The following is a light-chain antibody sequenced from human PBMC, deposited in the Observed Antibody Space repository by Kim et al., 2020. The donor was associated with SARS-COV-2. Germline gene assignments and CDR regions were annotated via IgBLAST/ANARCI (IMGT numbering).Light chain of an antibody. CDR1: QSFSIN. Sequence: SPTARTTLSLQASQSFSINLTRYQQKPRLAPRLLLHGASTKATCIPARFSGCGSGTKFTLTSDSLQSEDFAIFYCYQYNEFAPGDIFGLGTDLEI. CDR3: YQYNEFAPGDI. CDR2: GAS. V-gene: IGKV3-15*01. J-gene: IGKJ2*01.